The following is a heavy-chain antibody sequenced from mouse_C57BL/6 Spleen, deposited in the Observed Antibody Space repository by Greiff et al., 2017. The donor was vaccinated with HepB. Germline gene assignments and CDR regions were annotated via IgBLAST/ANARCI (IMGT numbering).Heavy chain of an antibody. CDR3: ARDRVNWDWYFDV. Sequence: EVQLVESGGGLVKPGGSLKLSCAASGFTFSSYAMSWVRQTPEKRLEWVATISDGGSYTYYPDNVKGRFTISRDNAKNNLYLQMSHLKSEDTAIYYCARDRVNWDWYFDVWGTGTTVTVSS. CDR1: GFTFSSYA. V-gene: IGHV5-4*01. CDR2: ISDGGSYT. D-gene: IGHD4-1*01. J-gene: IGHJ1*03.